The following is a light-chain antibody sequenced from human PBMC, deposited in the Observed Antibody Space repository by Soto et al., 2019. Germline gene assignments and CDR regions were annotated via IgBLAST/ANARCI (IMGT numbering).Light chain of an antibody. CDR1: LLGVGAYTL. CDR2: DVR. J-gene: IGLJ3*02. V-gene: IGLV2-14*03. Sequence: QAALTQPASLSGSAGQSSTISCSVTLLGVGAYTLVSWYQQHAGTAHKLIIYDVRNRPSGISSRLSGSRSGNTSPLTISGLQPEVEGDYYCSAYTARRTLVLGGATKVTVL. CDR3: SAYTARRTLV.